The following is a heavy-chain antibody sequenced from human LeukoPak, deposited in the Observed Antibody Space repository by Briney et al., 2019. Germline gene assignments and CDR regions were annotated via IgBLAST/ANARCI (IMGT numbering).Heavy chain of an antibody. D-gene: IGHD6-13*01. CDR2: INGDGSNT. CDR1: GFTFSSHW. CDR3: AKDNLAAAGSSTDFDY. Sequence: QPGGSLRLSCAASGFTFSSHWMHWVRQAPGKGLVWVSRINGDGSNTTYADSVKGRFTISRDNAKNTLYLQMNSLRAEDTALYYCAKDNLAAAGSSTDFDYWGQGTLVTVSS. V-gene: IGHV3-74*03. J-gene: IGHJ4*02.